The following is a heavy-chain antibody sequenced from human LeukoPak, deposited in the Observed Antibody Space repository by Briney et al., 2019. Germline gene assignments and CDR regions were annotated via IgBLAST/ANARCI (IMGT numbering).Heavy chain of an antibody. J-gene: IGHJ4*02. CDR1: GFIFSTHG. V-gene: IGHV3-30*18. CDR2: ISSDGNNK. CDR3: AKGSYYDSSGSFYFDY. D-gene: IGHD3-22*01. Sequence: GGSLRLSCVVSGFIFSTHGMHWVRQVPGKGLEWVAVISSDGNNKYYADSVKGRFTISRDNSKNTLYVQVNSLGTEDTAAYYCAKGSYYDSSGSFYFDYWGQGTLVTVSS.